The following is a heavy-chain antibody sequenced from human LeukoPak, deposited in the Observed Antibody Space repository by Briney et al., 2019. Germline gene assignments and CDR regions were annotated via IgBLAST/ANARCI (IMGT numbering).Heavy chain of an antibody. J-gene: IGHJ4*02. Sequence: PGGSLRLSCAASGFTFSSYSMNWVRQAPGKGLEWVSYISSSSSTIYYADSVKGRFTISRDNAKNTLYLQMNSLRAEDTAVYYCARDRSGFDWGQGTLVTVSS. D-gene: IGHD3-16*02. CDR1: GFTFSSYS. V-gene: IGHV3-48*04. CDR2: ISSSSSTI. CDR3: ARDRSGFD.